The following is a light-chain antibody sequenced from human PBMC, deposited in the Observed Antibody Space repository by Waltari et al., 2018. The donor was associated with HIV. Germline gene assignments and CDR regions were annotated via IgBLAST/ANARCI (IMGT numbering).Light chain of an antibody. V-gene: IGKV3-20*01. J-gene: IGKJ5*01. CDR3: QQYGGSPRIT. CDR2: GAS. Sequence: IVLTQSPGTLSLSPGESATLSCRASQTLSSSYLAWYHQKPGQAPRLLVYGASRRATGIPDRFSGSGSGTDFTLTITRLEPEDFAVYYCQQYGGSPRITFGQGTRLEIK. CDR1: QTLSSSY.